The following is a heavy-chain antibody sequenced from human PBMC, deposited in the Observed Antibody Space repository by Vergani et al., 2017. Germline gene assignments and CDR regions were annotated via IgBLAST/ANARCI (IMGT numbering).Heavy chain of an antibody. D-gene: IGHD1-1*01. V-gene: IGHV4-4*08. Sequence: QVQLQESGPGLVKPSQTLSLTCTVSGGSISSYYWSWIRQPPGKGLEWIGRIYTSGSTNYNPSLKSRVTISVDTSKNQFSLKLSSVTAADTAVYYCATQLERGQGGFRPFQHWGQGTLVTVSS. CDR2: IYTSGST. CDR1: GGSISSYY. CDR3: ATQLERGQGGFRPFQH. J-gene: IGHJ1*01.